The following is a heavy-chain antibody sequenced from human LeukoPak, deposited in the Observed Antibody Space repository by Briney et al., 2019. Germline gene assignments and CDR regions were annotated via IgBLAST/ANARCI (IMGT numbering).Heavy chain of an antibody. J-gene: IGHJ4*02. CDR1: GYTFTGYY. D-gene: IGHD6-13*01. CDR3: ARGGSSWYYFDY. CDR2: INPNSGGT. V-gene: IGHV1-2*02. Sequence: ASVKVSCKASGYTFTGYYMHWVRQAPGQGLEWMGWINPNSGGTNYAQKLQGRVTMTTDTSTSTAYMELRSLRSDDTAVYYCARGGSSWYYFDYWGQGTLVTVSS.